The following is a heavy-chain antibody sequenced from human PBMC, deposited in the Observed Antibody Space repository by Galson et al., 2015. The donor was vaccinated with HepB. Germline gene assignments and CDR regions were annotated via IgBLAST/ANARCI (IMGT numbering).Heavy chain of an antibody. CDR1: GYTFTSYA. Sequence: SVKVSCKASGYTFTSYAMHWVRQAPGQRLEWMGWINAGNGNTKYSQKFQGRVTITRDISASTAYMELSSLRSEDTAVYYCASPSSGSYAFYYGMDVWGQGTTVTVSS. CDR2: INAGNGNT. V-gene: IGHV1-3*01. J-gene: IGHJ6*02. CDR3: ASPSSGSYAFYYGMDV. D-gene: IGHD1-26*01.